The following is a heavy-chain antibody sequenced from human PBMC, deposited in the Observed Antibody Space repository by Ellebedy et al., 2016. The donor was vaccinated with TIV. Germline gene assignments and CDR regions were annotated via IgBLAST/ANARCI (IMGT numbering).Heavy chain of an antibody. D-gene: IGHD1-26*01. J-gene: IGHJ4*02. Sequence: PGGSLRLSCTASGFAVTYNYMNWVRQAPGKGLEWVSVIYSGGTTNYADSVKGRFAISRDNSKNTMYLQMNSLRAEDTARYFCAKDLGIERQWGFDYWGQGTLVTVSS. CDR1: GFAVTYNY. CDR3: AKDLGIERQWGFDY. CDR2: IYSGGTT. V-gene: IGHV3-53*01.